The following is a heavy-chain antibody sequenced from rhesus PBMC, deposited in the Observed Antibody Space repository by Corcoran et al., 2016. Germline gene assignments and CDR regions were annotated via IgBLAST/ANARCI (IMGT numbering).Heavy chain of an antibody. J-gene: IGHJ4*01. D-gene: IGHD2-39*02. V-gene: IGHV2-95*01. CDR3: ARGLGGDGSGGVCSWYDFDY. CDR2: LYWNESK. CDR1: GFSISTTGTG. Sequence: QVTLKESGPALVTPTQTLTLTCTFSGFSISTTGTGVGWIRQPPGKALEWLASLYWNESKYYSTSLKSRLTSSNETYKNQLFLTRNNMDPVDTAKYYCARGLGGDGSGGVCSWYDFDYRGQGVLVTVSS.